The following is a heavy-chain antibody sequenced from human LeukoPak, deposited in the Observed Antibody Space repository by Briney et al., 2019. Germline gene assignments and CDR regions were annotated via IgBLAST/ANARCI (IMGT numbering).Heavy chain of an antibody. J-gene: IGHJ4*02. Sequence: ASVKVSCKVSGYTLTELSMHWMRQAPGKGLEWMGGFDPEDGETIYAQKFQGRVTMTEDTSTDTAYMELSSLRSEDTAVYYCATSYDSSGYSFDYWGQGTLVTVSS. CDR3: ATSYDSSGYSFDY. CDR1: GYTLTELS. CDR2: FDPEDGET. D-gene: IGHD3-22*01. V-gene: IGHV1-24*01.